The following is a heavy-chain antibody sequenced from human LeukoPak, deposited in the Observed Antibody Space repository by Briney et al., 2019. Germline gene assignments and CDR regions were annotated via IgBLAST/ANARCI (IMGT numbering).Heavy chain of an antibody. CDR1: GYTFTSYA. D-gene: IGHD3-9*01. Sequence: GASVKVSCKASGYTFTSYAMNWVRQAPGQGLEWMGWINTNSGNPTYAQGFTGRVVFSLDTSVSTAYLQISSLKAEDTAVYYCARDSTGQKGYVDWYYFDYWGQGTLVTVSS. J-gene: IGHJ4*02. CDR2: INTNSGNP. V-gene: IGHV7-4-1*02. CDR3: ARDSTGQKGYVDWYYFDY.